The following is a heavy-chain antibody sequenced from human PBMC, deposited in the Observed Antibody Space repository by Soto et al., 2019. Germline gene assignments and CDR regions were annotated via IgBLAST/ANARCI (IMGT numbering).Heavy chain of an antibody. CDR3: ARGASLVPAAGTGPCFDP. V-gene: IGHV1-2*04. D-gene: IGHD6-13*01. J-gene: IGHJ5*02. CDR1: GYTFTGYY. CDR2: INPNSGGT. Sequence: ASVKVSCKASGYTFTGYYMHWVRQAPGQGLEWMGWINPNSGGTNYAQKFQGWVTMTRDTSISTAYMELSRLRSDDTAVYYCARGASLVPAAGTGPCFDPWGQGTLVTISS.